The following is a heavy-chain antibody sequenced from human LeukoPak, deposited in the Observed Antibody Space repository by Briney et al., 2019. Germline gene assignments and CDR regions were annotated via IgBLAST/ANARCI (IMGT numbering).Heavy chain of an antibody. CDR3: ARDSDATITPLSAFDI. D-gene: IGHD4-23*01. Sequence: PGGSLRLSCAASGFSFRNYAISWVRQAPGKGLEWVSSISGSGGSTYSSDSVKGRITISRENSNNTLYLQMNSLRADDTAMYYCARDSDATITPLSAFDIWGQGTMVTVSS. V-gene: IGHV3-23*01. J-gene: IGHJ3*02. CDR1: GFSFRNYA. CDR2: ISGSGGST.